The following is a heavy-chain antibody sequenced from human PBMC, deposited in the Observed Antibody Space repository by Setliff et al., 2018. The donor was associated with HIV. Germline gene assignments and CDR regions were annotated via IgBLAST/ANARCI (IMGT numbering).Heavy chain of an antibody. CDR1: GGSISSGSYY. V-gene: IGHV4-61*09. Sequence: SETLSLTCTVSGGSISSGSYYWSWIRQPAGKGLEWIGHIYTSGSTNYNPSLKSRVTISVDTSTKQFSLKLNSVTAADTAVYYCARETSVTPVGLDHWGQGTLVTVSS. CDR2: IYTSGST. CDR3: ARETSVTPVGLDH. J-gene: IGHJ1*01. D-gene: IGHD1-1*01.